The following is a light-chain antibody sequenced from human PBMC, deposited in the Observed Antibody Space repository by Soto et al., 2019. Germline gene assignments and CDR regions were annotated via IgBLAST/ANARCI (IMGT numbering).Light chain of an antibody. CDR3: FQDYNCPYT. J-gene: IGKJ2*01. Sequence: AIEMTQSPSSLSASVGDRVTITCRASQGIRNDLGWYQQKPGKAPKLLIYAASSLQSGVPSRFSGSGSGTDFTLTISSRQPQDFATYYCFQDYNCPYTFGQGTKVEIK. V-gene: IGKV1-6*01. CDR2: AAS. CDR1: QGIRND.